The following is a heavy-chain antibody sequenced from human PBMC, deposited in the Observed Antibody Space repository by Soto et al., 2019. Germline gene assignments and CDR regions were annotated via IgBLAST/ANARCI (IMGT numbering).Heavy chain of an antibody. CDR1: GYAFTTYG. J-gene: IGHJ4*02. CDR3: ARGRYGDY. D-gene: IGHD1-1*01. CDR2: ISAHNGNT. V-gene: IGHV1-18*01. Sequence: QVHLVQSGAEVKKPGASVKVSCQGSGYAFTTYGITWVRQAPGQGLEWMGWISAHNGNTNYAPKLQGRVTVTRDTSTSTAYMELRSVRYDDTAVYYCARGRYGDYWGQGARVTFSS.